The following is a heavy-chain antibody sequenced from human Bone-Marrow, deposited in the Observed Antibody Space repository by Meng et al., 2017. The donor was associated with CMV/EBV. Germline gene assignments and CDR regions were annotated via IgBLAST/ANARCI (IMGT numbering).Heavy chain of an antibody. J-gene: IGHJ6*02. D-gene: IGHD4-17*01. CDR1: GFTFSSYS. Sequence: GGSLRLSCAASGFTFSSYSMNWVRQAPGKGLEWVSYISSSSSTIYYADSVKGRFTISRDNAKNSLYLKMNSLRAEDTAVYYCARDTPYGDYQNVWGQGTTVTVSS. CDR3: ARDTPYGDYQNV. V-gene: IGHV3-48*04. CDR2: ISSSSSTI.